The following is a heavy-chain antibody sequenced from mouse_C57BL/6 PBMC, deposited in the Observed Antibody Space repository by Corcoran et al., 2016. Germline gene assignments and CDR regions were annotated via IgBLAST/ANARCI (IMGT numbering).Heavy chain of an antibody. CDR1: GYTFTDYY. CDR3: ARLFLDY. V-gene: IGHV1-26*01. CDR2: INPNNGGT. J-gene: IGHJ2*01. Sequence: EVQLQQSGPELVKPGASVKISCKASGYTFTDYYMNWVQQRHGKGLEWIGDINPNNGGTSYNQKFKGKATLTVDKSSSTAYMELRSLTSEDSAVYYCARLFLDYWGQGTTLTVSS.